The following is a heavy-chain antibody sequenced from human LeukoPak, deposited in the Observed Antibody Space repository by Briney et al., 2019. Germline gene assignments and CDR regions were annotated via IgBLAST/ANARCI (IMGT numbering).Heavy chain of an antibody. Sequence: GASVKVSCKASGYTFTGYYMHWVRQAPGQGLEWMGWINPNSGGTNYAQKFQGRVTMTRDTSISTAYMELRRLRSDDTAVYYCARSVRTVAVAGRGWFDPWGQGTLVTVSS. V-gene: IGHV1-2*02. CDR2: INPNSGGT. CDR3: ARSVRTVAVAGRGWFDP. D-gene: IGHD6-19*01. J-gene: IGHJ5*02. CDR1: GYTFTGYY.